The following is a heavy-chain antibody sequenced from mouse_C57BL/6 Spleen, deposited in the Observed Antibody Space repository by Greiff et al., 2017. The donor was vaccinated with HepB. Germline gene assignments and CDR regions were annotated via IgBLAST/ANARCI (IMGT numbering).Heavy chain of an antibody. Sequence: HLQPSCADLMPPAASLSLSCKSSGFTFTGYCIEWVKQSPGHGLEWIGEILPGSGSTNYNAKFKGKATFTADTSSNTAYMQLSSLTTEDSAIYYCAQAGTGAMDYWGQGTSVTVSS. CDR2: ILPGSGST. CDR1: GFTFTGYC. V-gene: IGHV1-9*01. CDR3: AQAGTGAMDY. D-gene: IGHD4-1*01. J-gene: IGHJ4*01.